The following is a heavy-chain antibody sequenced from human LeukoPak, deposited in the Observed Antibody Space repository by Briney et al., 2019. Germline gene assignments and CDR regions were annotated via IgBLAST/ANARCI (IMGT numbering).Heavy chain of an antibody. J-gene: IGHJ4*02. CDR3: AKNGGSQCYSHLDS. V-gene: IGHV3-23*01. CDR2: TSGSGGST. CDR1: AFTFSSYA. D-gene: IGHD2-15*01. Sequence: PGGSLRLSCAASAFTFSSYAMSWFRQAPGKGLEWVSGTSGSGGSTYYAGSVKGRFTISRDNSKNTLYLQMNSLRVEDTAVYYCAKNGGSQCYSHLDSWGQGTLVTVSS.